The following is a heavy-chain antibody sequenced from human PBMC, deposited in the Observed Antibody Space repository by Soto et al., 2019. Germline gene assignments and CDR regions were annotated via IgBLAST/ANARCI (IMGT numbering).Heavy chain of an antibody. D-gene: IGHD2-2*01. Sequence: SVKVSCKASGGTFSSYAISWVRQAPGQGLEWMGGIIPIFGTANYAQKFQGRVTITADESTSTAYMELSSLRSEDTAVYYCARALGYCSSTSCSQAAYYYYGMDVWGQGTTVTVSS. CDR3: ARALGYCSSTSCSQAAYYYYGMDV. V-gene: IGHV1-69*13. CDR1: GGTFSSYA. CDR2: IIPIFGTA. J-gene: IGHJ6*02.